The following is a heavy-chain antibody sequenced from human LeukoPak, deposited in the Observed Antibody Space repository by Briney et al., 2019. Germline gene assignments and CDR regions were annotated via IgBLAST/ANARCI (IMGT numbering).Heavy chain of an antibody. Sequence: SQTLSLTCTVSGGSISSGDYYWSWIRQPPGKGLEWIGYIYYSGSTYYNPSLKSRVTISVDTSKNQFSLKLSSVTAADTAVYYCARSTGYSSGWYDYWGQGTLVTVCS. CDR1: GGSISSGDYY. J-gene: IGHJ4*02. V-gene: IGHV4-30-4*08. CDR2: IYYSGST. CDR3: ARSTGYSSGWYDY. D-gene: IGHD6-19*01.